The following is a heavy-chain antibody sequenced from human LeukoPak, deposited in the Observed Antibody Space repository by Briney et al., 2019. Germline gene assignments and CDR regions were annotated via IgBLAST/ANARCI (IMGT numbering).Heavy chain of an antibody. D-gene: IGHD3-3*01. V-gene: IGHV3-7*01. J-gene: IGHJ4*02. CDR3: ARDREYYDFWSGYQFDY. CDR2: IKQDGSEK. CDR1: GFTFSSYW. Sequence: GGSLRLSCAASGFTFSSYWMSWVRQAPGKGLEWVANIKQDGSEKYYVDSVKGRLTISRDNAKNSLYLQMNSLRAEDTAVYYCARDREYYDFWSGYQFDYWGQGTLVTVSS.